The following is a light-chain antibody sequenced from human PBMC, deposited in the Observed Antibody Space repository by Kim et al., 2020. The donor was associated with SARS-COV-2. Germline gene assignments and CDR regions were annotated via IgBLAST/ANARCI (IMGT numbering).Light chain of an antibody. CDR2: DAS. V-gene: IGKV3D-15*01. CDR3: QQYDNSPRT. J-gene: IGKJ1*01. Sequence: SCPTRQFLSTWLAWYQQPPGQAPRLLISDASRRATGLPSRFSGSQSGTDFTLTISSLEPDDFAVYYCQQYDNSPRTFGQGTKVDIK. CDR1: QFLSTW.